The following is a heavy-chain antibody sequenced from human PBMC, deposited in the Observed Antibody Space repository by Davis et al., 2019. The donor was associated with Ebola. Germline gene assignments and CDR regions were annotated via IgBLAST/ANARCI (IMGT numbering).Heavy chain of an antibody. D-gene: IGHD6-19*01. J-gene: IGHJ4*02. CDR2: INPSGGTT. CDR3: ARDKEWLEYHLDY. CDR1: GYTFTSYY. Sequence: ASVKVSCKASGYTFTSYYIHWVRLAPGQGLEWMGIINPSGGTTNYAQKFQDRVTVTRDTSTSTVYMELSGLRSEDTAVYYCARDKEWLEYHLDYWGQGTLVTVSS. V-gene: IGHV1-46*01.